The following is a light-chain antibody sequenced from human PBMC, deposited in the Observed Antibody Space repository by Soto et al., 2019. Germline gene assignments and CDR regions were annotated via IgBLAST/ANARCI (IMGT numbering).Light chain of an antibody. Sequence: QSVLTQPASVSGSPGQSITISCTGTSSDVGGYNYVSWYQQHPGKAPKLMIYDVRNRPSGVSNRFSGSKSVNTASLTISGLHAEDEAGYYCSSYTTISTYVFGTGTKLTVL. CDR2: DVR. CDR1: SSDVGGYNY. V-gene: IGLV2-14*01. CDR3: SSYTTISTYV. J-gene: IGLJ1*01.